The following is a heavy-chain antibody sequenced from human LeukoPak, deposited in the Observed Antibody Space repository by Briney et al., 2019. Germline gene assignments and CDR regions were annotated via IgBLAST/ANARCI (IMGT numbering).Heavy chain of an antibody. CDR1: GGTFSSYA. J-gene: IGHJ4*02. CDR3: ARVGSSWYPDPRFDY. V-gene: IGHV3-30-3*01. Sequence: SCKASGGTFSSYAMHWVRQAPGKGLEWVAVISYDGSNKYYADSVKGRFTISRDNSKNTLYLQMNSLRAEDTAVYYCARVGSSWYPDPRFDYWGQGTLVTVSS. D-gene: IGHD6-13*01. CDR2: ISYDGSNK.